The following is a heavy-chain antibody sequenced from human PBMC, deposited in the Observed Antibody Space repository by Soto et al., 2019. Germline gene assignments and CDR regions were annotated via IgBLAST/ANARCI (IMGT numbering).Heavy chain of an antibody. J-gene: IGHJ6*03. CDR2: IIPIFGTA. CDR1: GGTFSSYA. D-gene: IGHD6-19*01. CDR3: ARDSGSSGSLGYYYYYMDV. V-gene: IGHV1-69*13. Sequence: SVKVSCKASGGTFSSYAISWVRQAPGQGLEWMGGIIPIFGTANYAQKFQGRVTITADESTSTAYMELSSLRSEDTAVYYCARDSGSSGSLGYYYYYMDVWGKGTTVTVSS.